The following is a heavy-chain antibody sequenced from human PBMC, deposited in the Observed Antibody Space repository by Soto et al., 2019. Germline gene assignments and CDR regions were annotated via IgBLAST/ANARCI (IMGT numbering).Heavy chain of an antibody. J-gene: IGHJ2*01. CDR3: ARESHDILTGPTWVWYFDX. CDR1: GGSFSGYY. V-gene: IGHV4-34*01. CDR2: INARGSI. D-gene: IGHD3-9*01. Sequence: QVQLQQWGAGPLRPLETLSLTCGVSGGSFSGYYWAWIRQSPGKGLEWIGEINARGSINYNPSLKSRVSISVDTSKNHYSLNLRSVTAADTAVYYCARESHDILTGPTWVWYFDXWGRGTLVTV.